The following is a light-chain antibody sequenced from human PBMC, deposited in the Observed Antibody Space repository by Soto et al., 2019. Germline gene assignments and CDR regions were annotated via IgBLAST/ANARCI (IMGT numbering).Light chain of an antibody. J-gene: IGKJ3*01. CDR3: QQYNDWSPIT. CDR2: GAS. V-gene: IGKV3-15*01. CDR1: QSVSTD. Sequence: VMTQSPPTLSVSPWERATLSCRASQSVSTDLAWYQQKPGQAPRLLIYGASTRATDVQARFSGGGSGNEFSLTISSLHSEDVAIYYCQQYNDWSPITFGPGTRVDIK.